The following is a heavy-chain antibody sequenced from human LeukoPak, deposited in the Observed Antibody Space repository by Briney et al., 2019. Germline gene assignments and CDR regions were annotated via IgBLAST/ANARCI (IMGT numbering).Heavy chain of an antibody. Sequence: PGGSLRLSCAASGFTFDDYGMSWVRQAPGKGLEWVSGINWNGGSTGYADSVKGRFTISRDNAKNSLYLQMNSLRAEDTAVYYCARDSSSVVVAAAIDYWGQGTLVTVSS. CDR3: ARDSSSVVVAAAIDY. CDR1: GFTFDDYG. J-gene: IGHJ4*02. V-gene: IGHV3-20*04. CDR2: INWNGGST. D-gene: IGHD2-15*01.